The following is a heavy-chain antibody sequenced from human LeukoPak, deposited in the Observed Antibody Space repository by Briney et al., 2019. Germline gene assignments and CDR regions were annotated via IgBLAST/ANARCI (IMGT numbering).Heavy chain of an antibody. CDR2: IFSSGSA. V-gene: IGHV4-59*08. CDR3: ARLTKFLTTYYPTP. Sequence: PSETLSLTCTVSGGSITGYYWSWIRQPPGKGLEWVGYIFSSGSANYSPSLKSRVTISLDTSKSQFSLKLISVTASDTAVYYCARLTKFLTTYYPTPWGQGTLVTVSS. J-gene: IGHJ5*02. D-gene: IGHD2/OR15-2a*01. CDR1: GGSITGYY.